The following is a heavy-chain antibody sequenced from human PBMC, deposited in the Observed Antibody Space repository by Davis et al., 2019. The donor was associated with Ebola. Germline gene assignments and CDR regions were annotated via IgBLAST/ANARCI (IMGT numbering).Heavy chain of an antibody. J-gene: IGHJ2*01. CDR1: GGSISSGGYY. V-gene: IGHV4-61*08. D-gene: IGHD2-2*01. CDR2: IYYSGST. Sequence: SETLSLTCTVSGGSISSGGYYWSWIRQHPGKGLEWIGYIYYSGSTNYNPSLKSRVTISVDTSKNQFSLKLSSVTAADTAIYYCARHVKAAAKMGNFDLWGRGTMVIVSS. CDR3: ARHVKAAAKMGNFDL.